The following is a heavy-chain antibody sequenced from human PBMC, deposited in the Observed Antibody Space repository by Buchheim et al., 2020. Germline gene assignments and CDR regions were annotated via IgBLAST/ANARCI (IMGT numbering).Heavy chain of an antibody. CDR2: IYYSGST. D-gene: IGHD1-1*01. V-gene: IGHV4-59*01. CDR3: ARRVSTILNWFDP. Sequence: QVQLQESGPGLVKPSETLSLTCTVSGGSISSYYWSWIRQPPGKGLEWIGYIYYSGSTNYNPSLKSRVTISVDPSKNQFSLKLSSVTAADTAVYYCARRVSTILNWFDPWGQGTL. CDR1: GGSISSYY. J-gene: IGHJ5*02.